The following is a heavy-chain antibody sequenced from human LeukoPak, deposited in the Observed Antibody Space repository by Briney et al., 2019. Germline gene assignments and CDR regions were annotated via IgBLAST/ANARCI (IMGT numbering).Heavy chain of an antibody. V-gene: IGHV3-48*04. CDR1: GFTFSTYG. Sequence: GGSLRLPCAASGFTFSTYGMNWVRQAPGKGLEWVSYISSSGSTIYYADHVKGRFTISRDNANNSLYLQMNSLRAEDTAVYYCAVDYYGSGSFDYWGQGTLVTVSS. CDR2: ISSSGSTI. D-gene: IGHD3-10*01. J-gene: IGHJ4*02. CDR3: AVDYYGSGSFDY.